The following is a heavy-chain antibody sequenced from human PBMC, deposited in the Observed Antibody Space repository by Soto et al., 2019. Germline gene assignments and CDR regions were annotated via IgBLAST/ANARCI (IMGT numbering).Heavy chain of an antibody. CDR3: AKATATGGGAFDI. Sequence: ASGFTCSSYDMSWVRQAPGKGLEWVSTILVGGSTHYPDSVKGRFTISRDNSKNTVFLQMNSLTAGDTAVYYCAKATATGGGAFDICGQGTMVTVSS. V-gene: IGHV3-23*01. CDR2: ILVGGST. J-gene: IGHJ3*02. D-gene: IGHD2-8*02. CDR1: GFTCSSYD.